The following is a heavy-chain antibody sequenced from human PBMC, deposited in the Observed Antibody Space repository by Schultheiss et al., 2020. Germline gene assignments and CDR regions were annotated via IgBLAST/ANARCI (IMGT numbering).Heavy chain of an antibody. Sequence: KISCETSGGTFSSYAISWVRQAPGQGLEWMGGILPFFGIAHYAQKFQGRVTITADESTSTAYMELSSLRSEDTAVYYCARVQLERRRNDAFDIWGQGTMVTVSS. CDR2: ILPFFGIA. V-gene: IGHV1-69*01. D-gene: IGHD1-1*01. CDR1: GGTFSSYA. CDR3: ARVQLERRRNDAFDI. J-gene: IGHJ3*02.